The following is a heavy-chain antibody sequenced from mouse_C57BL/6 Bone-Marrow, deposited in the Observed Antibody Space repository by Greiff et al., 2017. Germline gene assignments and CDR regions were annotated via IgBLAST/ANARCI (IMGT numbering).Heavy chain of an antibody. V-gene: IGHV1-82*01. CDR1: GYAFSSSW. CDR2: IYPGDGDT. CDR3: AREYYGTDWYFDV. D-gene: IGHD1-1*01. Sequence: QVHVKQSGPELVKPGASVKISCKASGYAFSSSWMNWVKQRPGKGLEGIGRIYPGDGDTNYNGKFKGKATLTADKSSSTAYMQLSSLTSEDSAVYFCAREYYGTDWYFDVWGTGTTVTVSS. J-gene: IGHJ1*03.